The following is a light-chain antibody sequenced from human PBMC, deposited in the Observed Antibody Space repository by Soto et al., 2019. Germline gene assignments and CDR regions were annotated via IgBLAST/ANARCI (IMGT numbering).Light chain of an antibody. CDR1: STNIGNNY. V-gene: IGLV1-51*01. CDR3: GTCDSSLSAGV. Sequence: QSVLTQPPSVSGAPGQKVTISCSGSSTNIGNNYVSWYQHLPGTAPKLLIYDNSERPSGIPDRFSGSKSGTSATLGITGLQTGDEAVYYSGTCDSSLSAGVFAGGTKLTVL. J-gene: IGLJ2*01. CDR2: DNS.